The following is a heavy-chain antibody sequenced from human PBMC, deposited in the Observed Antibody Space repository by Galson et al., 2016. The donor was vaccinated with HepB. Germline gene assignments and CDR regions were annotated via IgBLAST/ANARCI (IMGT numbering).Heavy chain of an antibody. CDR1: GFTFSSYA. J-gene: IGHJ4*02. Sequence: SLRLSCAASGFTFSSYAMNWVRQAPGKGLEWVSSISGSGGTTYYADSVKGRFTISRDNSKNTLYLQMNSLRAADTAVYYCAKTSGALLTGFYLDFDYWGQGTLVTVSS. D-gene: IGHD3-9*01. V-gene: IGHV3-23*01. CDR2: ISGSGGTT. CDR3: AKTSGALLTGFYLDFDY.